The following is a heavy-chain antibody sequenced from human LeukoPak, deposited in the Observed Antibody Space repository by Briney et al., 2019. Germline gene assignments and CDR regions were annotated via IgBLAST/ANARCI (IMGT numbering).Heavy chain of an antibody. Sequence: RASLRLSCAASGFTFSNYAMSCVRQAPGKGLEWVSAITGSGGNTYYADSVKGRFTISRDNSKNTVFLQMNSLRAEDTAVYYCAKWGDYDVLTGYYVSDYWGQGTLVTVSS. CDR3: AKWGDYDVLTGYYVSDY. J-gene: IGHJ4*02. D-gene: IGHD3-9*01. CDR1: GFTFSNYA. V-gene: IGHV3-23*01. CDR2: ITGSGGNT.